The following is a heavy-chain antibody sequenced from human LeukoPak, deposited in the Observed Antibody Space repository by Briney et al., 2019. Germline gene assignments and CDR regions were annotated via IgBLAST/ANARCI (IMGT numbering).Heavy chain of an antibody. V-gene: IGHV3-21*06. CDR2: ISSSSRSI. J-gene: IGHJ5*01. CDR3: ARERSGPAVRAHNWFDP. CDR1: GFTFSGYN. Sequence: GGSVRLSCVGSGFTFSGYNIDWVRQAPGKGLEWVSYISSSSRSIYYADSLKGRITISRDNTKNSVFLQMSGLRVDDTAVYYCARERSGPAVRAHNWFDPWGRGTLVIVSS. D-gene: IGHD1-26*01.